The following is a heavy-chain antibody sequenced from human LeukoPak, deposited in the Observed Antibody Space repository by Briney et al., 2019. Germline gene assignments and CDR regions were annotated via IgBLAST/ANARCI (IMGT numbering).Heavy chain of an antibody. D-gene: IGHD4-11*01. CDR2: MNPNSGNT. J-gene: IGHJ4*02. CDR1: GYTFTSYD. CDR3: ARNTATITTPFDY. Sequence: ASVEVSCKASGYTFTSYDINLVRQATGQGLEWMGWMNPNSGNTGYAQKFQGRVTITRNTSISTAYMELSSLRSEDTAVYYCARNTATITTPFDYWGQGTLVTVSS. V-gene: IGHV1-8*03.